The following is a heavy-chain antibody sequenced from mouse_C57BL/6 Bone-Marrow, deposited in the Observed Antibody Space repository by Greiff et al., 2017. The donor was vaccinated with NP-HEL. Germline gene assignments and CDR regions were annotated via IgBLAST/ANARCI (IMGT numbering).Heavy chain of an antibody. D-gene: IGHD2-4*01. CDR1: GFNIKDYY. CDR2: IDPEDGET. V-gene: IGHV14-2*01. J-gene: IGHJ2*01. Sequence: EVKLMESGAELVKPGASVKLSCTASGFNIKDYYMHWVKQRTEQGLEWIGRIDPEDGETKYAPKFQGKATITADTSSNTAYLQLSSLTSEDTAVYYCARWGLRRGYFDYWGQGTTLTVSS. CDR3: ARWGLRRGYFDY.